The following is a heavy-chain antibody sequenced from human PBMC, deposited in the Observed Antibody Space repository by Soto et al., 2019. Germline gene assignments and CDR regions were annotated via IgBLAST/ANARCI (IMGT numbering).Heavy chain of an antibody. CDR2: INHSGST. CDR1: GGSISSGGYY. Sequence: PSETLSLTCTVSGGSISSGGYYWSWIRQPPGKGLEWIGEINHSGSTNYNPSLKSRVTISVDTSKNQFSLKLSSVTAADTAVYYCARGGFTSRGYSGYAQGRWFDPWGQGTLVTVSS. D-gene: IGHD5-12*01. J-gene: IGHJ5*02. V-gene: IGHV4-39*07. CDR3: ARGGFTSRGYSGYAQGRWFDP.